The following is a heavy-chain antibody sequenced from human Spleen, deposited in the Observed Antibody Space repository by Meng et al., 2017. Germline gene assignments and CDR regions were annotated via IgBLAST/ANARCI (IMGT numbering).Heavy chain of an antibody. CDR2: IKQDGSEK. V-gene: IGHV3-7*01. CDR3: ARGPVVGATSPDFDY. J-gene: IGHJ4*02. D-gene: IGHD1-26*01. CDR1: GFTFSSYW. Sequence: GESLKISCAASGFTFSSYWMSWVRQAPGKGLEWVANIKQDGSEKHYVDPVKGRFTISRDNAKKSLYLQMNSLRAEDTAVYYCARGPVVGATSPDFDYWGQGNLVTVSS.